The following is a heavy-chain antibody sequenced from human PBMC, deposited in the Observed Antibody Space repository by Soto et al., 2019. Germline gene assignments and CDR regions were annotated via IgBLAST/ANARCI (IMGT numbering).Heavy chain of an antibody. J-gene: IGHJ6*02. CDR2: ISAYNGNT. Sequence: QVQLVQSGAEVKKPGASVKVSCKASGYTFTSYGISWVRQAPGKGLEWLGWISAYNGNTNYSQKLQGRVTMTPDTSPSTGYMELRSRRSDDTAVYYCARDPTPMDVWGQGTTVTVSS. V-gene: IGHV1-18*01. CDR3: ARDPTPMDV. CDR1: GYTFTSYG.